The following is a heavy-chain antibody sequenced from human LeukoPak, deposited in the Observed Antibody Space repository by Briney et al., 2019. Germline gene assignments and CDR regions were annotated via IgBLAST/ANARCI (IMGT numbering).Heavy chain of an antibody. CDR2: IYPGDSDA. CDR1: GYSFASYW. Sequence: GESLKISCKGSGYSFASYWIGWVRQMPGKGLEWMGIIYPGDSDARYSPSFQGQVTISADKSISTAYLQWSSLKASDTAMYYCARRGYCSSTSCNGQPFDIWGQGTMVTVSS. V-gene: IGHV5-51*01. J-gene: IGHJ3*02. CDR3: ARRGYCSSTSCNGQPFDI. D-gene: IGHD2-2*03.